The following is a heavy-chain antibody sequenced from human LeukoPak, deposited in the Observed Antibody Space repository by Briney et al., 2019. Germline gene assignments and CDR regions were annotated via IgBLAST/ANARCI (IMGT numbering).Heavy chain of an antibody. CDR2: INHSGST. V-gene: IGHV4-34*01. D-gene: IGHD3-22*01. CDR3: ARGAKYYDSSGYYPLDY. J-gene: IGHJ4*02. CDR1: GGSFSGYY. Sequence: SETLSLTCAVYGGSFSGYYWSWIRQPPGKGLEWIGEINHSGSTNYNPSLKSRVTISVDTSKSQFSLKLSSVTAADTAVYYCARGAKYYDSSGYYPLDYWGQGTLVTVSP.